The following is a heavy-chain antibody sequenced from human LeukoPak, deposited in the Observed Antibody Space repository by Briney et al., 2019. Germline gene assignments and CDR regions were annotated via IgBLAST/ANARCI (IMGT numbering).Heavy chain of an antibody. Sequence: GGSLRLSCAASGFTFSSYAMSWVRQAPGKGLEWVSAISGSGGSTYYADSVKGRFTISRDNSKNTLYLQMNSLRAEDTAVYYCAKDLTRGAFSVAATGLGGYWGQGTLVTVSS. D-gene: IGHD6-19*01. J-gene: IGHJ4*02. CDR3: AKDLTRGAFSVAATGLGGY. CDR1: GFTFSSYA. CDR2: ISGSGGST. V-gene: IGHV3-23*01.